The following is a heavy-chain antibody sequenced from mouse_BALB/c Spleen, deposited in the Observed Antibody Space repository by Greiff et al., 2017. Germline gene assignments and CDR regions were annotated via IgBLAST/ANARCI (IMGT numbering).Heavy chain of an antibody. V-gene: IGHV1-69*02. Sequence: VQLQESGAELVKPGASVKLSCKASGYTFTSYWMHWVKQRPGQGLEWIGEIDPSDSYTNYNQKFKGKATLTVDKSSSTAYMQLSSLTSEDSAVYYCAREGKLRAMDYWGQGTSVTVSS. CDR3: AREGKLRAMDY. CDR2: IDPSDSYT. J-gene: IGHJ4*01. CDR1: GYTFTSYW.